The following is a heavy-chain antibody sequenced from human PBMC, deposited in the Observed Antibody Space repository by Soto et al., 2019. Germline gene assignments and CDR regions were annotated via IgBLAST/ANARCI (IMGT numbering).Heavy chain of an antibody. CDR2: IKSKTGGGTT. V-gene: IGHV3-15*01. J-gene: IGHJ5*02. Sequence: EVQLVESGGGLVEPGGSLTLSCAASGFTFSNAWMSWVRQAPGKGLEWVGRIKSKTGGGTTDYVAPVKVRFTISRDDSKNTLYLQMNSPKTEDTAVYYCTTAFITMVRGVIVPWGQGTLVTVSS. CDR1: GFTFSNAW. CDR3: TTAFITMVRGVIVP. D-gene: IGHD3-10*01.